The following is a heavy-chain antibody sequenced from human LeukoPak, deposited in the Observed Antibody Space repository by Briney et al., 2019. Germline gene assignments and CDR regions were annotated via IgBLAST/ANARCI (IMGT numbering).Heavy chain of an antibody. D-gene: IGHD3-22*01. CDR1: GFTFDDYA. V-gene: IGHV3-43D*03. Sequence: PGGSLRLSCAASGFTFDDYAMHWVRQAPGKGLEWVSLISWDGGSTYYADSVKGRLTISRDISKNSLYLQMNSLRAEDTALYYCAKDGDSSGYNPSFDYWGQGTLVTVSS. J-gene: IGHJ4*02. CDR2: ISWDGGST. CDR3: AKDGDSSGYNPSFDY.